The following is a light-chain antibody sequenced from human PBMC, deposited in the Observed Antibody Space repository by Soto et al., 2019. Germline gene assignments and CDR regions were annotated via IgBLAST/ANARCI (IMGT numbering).Light chain of an antibody. V-gene: IGKV3-20*01. CDR1: QSVISSY. J-gene: IGKJ3*01. Sequence: EILLTQSPGTLSLSPGERATLSCRASQSVISSYLAWYQHKAVQSPMPLIYXXSTRATGIPDRFSGSGSGTDFTLTISRLEPEDFAVYYCQQYGSSPRTFGPGTKVDIK. CDR2: XXS. CDR3: QQYGSSPRT.